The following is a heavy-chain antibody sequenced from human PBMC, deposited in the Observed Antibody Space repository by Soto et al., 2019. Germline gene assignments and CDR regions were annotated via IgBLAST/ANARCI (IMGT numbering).Heavy chain of an antibody. CDR2: IDPSDSYA. Sequence: GESLKISCKGSGYSFTSYWISWVRQMPAKGLEWMGRIDPSDSYANYSPSFQGHVTFSADKSISTAYLQWSSLRASDTAIYYCARHKAFYYDSSGAWGQGTLVTVPS. CDR3: ARHKAFYYDSSGA. CDR1: GYSFTSYW. V-gene: IGHV5-10-1*01. D-gene: IGHD3-22*01. J-gene: IGHJ5*02.